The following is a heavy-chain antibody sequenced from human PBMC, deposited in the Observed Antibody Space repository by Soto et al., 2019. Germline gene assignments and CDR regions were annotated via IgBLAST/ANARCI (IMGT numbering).Heavy chain of an antibody. D-gene: IGHD5-18*01. Sequence: PGGSLRLSCAASGFTFSSYGMHWVRQAPGKGLEWVAVIWYDGSNKYYADSVKGRFTISRDNSKNTLYLQMNSLRAEDTAVYYCARDKTYRQVQYYFDYWGQGTLVTVSS. J-gene: IGHJ4*02. CDR1: GFTFSSYG. CDR2: IWYDGSNK. V-gene: IGHV3-33*01. CDR3: ARDKTYRQVQYYFDY.